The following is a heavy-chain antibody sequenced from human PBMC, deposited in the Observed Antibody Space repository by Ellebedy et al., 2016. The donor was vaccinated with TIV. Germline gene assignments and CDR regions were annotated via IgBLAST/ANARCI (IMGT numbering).Heavy chain of an antibody. CDR3: AKDAERIRGIVTPDIDF. CDR1: GFNFDDYA. CDR2: ITWEGENT. D-gene: IGHD3-10*01. J-gene: IGHJ4*02. Sequence: GGSLRLXXAASGFNFDDYAVHWVRQPPGKGLEWVSLITWEGENTYYANSVKGRFTVSRDDSKNSLYLQLNSLRPEDTALYYCAKDAERIRGIVTPDIDFWGQGTLVTVSS. V-gene: IGHV3-43D*03.